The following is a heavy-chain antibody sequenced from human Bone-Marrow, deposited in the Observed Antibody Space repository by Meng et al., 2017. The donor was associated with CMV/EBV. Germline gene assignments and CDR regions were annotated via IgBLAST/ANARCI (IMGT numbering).Heavy chain of an antibody. CDR2: ISSSSSYI. D-gene: IGHD5-12*01. Sequence: GGSLRLSCEASGFPFSNFAISWGGQAPGKGLGWVSSISSSSSYIYYADSVKGRFTISRDNAKNPLYLQMNGLRAEDTAVYYCATSSGATSPFYSWGQGTLVTVSS. CDR1: GFPFSNFA. V-gene: IGHV3-21*01. CDR3: ATSSGATSPFYS. J-gene: IGHJ4*02.